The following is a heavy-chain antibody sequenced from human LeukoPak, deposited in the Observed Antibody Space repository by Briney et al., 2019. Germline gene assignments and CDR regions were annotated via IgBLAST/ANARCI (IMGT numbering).Heavy chain of an antibody. CDR3: ATVGYYDSSGSDLISHAFDI. CDR1: GYTLTELS. J-gene: IGHJ3*02. V-gene: IGHV1-24*01. CDR2: FDPEDGET. Sequence: ASVKVSCKVSGYTLTELSMHWVQQAPGKGLEWMGGFDPEDGETIYAQKFQGRVTMTEDTSTDTAYMELSSLRSEDTAVYYCATVGYYDSSGSDLISHAFDIWGQGTMVTVSS. D-gene: IGHD3-22*01.